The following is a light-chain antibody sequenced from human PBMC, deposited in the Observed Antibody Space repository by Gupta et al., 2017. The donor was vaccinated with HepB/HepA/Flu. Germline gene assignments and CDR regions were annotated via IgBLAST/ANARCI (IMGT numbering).Light chain of an antibody. CDR1: TGPVTSGHY. V-gene: IGLV7-46*01. CDR3: LLSYIGSRA. J-gene: IGLJ3*02. CDR2: DTS. Sequence: QAVVTQEPSLTVSPGGTVTLTCGSSTGPVTSGHYPYWFPQQPGQAPRTLIYDTSNKHTWTPARFSGSRLGGKAALTLSGAQPEDEAEYYCLLSYIGSRAFGGGTKLTVL.